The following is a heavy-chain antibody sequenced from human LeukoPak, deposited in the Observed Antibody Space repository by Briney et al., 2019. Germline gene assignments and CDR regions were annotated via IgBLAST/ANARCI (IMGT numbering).Heavy chain of an antibody. CDR1: GFSFSGHW. CDR3: ARGPNSNWSGLDF. V-gene: IGHV3-74*01. J-gene: IGHJ4*02. CDR2: ISPTGSTT. Sequence: GSLRLSCTASGFSFSGHWMHWARRLPGKGLVWVSRISPTGSTTSYADSVKGRFTVSRDNAKNTLYLQVNNLRAEDTAVYYCARGPNSNWSGLDFWGRGTLLTVSS. D-gene: IGHD6-6*01.